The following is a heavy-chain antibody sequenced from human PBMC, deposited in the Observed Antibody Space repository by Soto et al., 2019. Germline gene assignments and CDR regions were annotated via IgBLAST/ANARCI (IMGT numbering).Heavy chain of an antibody. CDR2: ISYDGSNK. J-gene: IGHJ4*02. D-gene: IGHD3-22*01. CDR1: GFTFSSYG. Sequence: GGSLRLSCAASGFTFSSYGMHWVRQAPGKGLEWVAVISYDGSNKYYADSVKGRFTISRDNSKNTLYLQMNSLRAEDTAVYYCAKDRNVIVVVTTFDYWGQGTLVTVSS. V-gene: IGHV3-30*18. CDR3: AKDRNVIVVVTTFDY.